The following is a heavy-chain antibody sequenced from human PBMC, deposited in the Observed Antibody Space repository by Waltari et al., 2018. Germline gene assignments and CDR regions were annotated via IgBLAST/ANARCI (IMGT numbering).Heavy chain of an antibody. CDR1: GLLFRSYG. J-gene: IGHJ4*02. D-gene: IGHD2-2*01. Sequence: QVRLVESGGGAVLPRTSLTLSCTPSGLLFRSYGMPWVRQAPGKGLEWMAGMQYDGSRTYYADSERGRLTISRDDSRSTLFLQMDSLRLEDTAVYYCARDDCGRPSCCGRWGEGTLVTVSS. V-gene: IGHV3-30*03. CDR2: MQYDGSRT. CDR3: ARDDCGRPSCCGR.